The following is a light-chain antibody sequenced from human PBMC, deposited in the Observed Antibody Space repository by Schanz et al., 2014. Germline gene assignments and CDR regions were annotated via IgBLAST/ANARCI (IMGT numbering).Light chain of an antibody. J-gene: IGKJ1*01. CDR1: QSVSSY. Sequence: EIVLTQSPGTLSLSPGERATLSCRASQSVSSYLAWYQQKPGQAPRLLIYGASSRATGTPDRFSGSGSGTDFTLTISSLQSEDFAVYYCQQYNNWPATFGQGTKVEIK. CDR3: QQYNNWPAT. V-gene: IGKV3D-15*01. CDR2: GAS.